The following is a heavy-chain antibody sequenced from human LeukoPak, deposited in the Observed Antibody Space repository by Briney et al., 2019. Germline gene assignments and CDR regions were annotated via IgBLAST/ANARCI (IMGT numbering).Heavy chain of an antibody. CDR3: AKGGISRSDRFDY. J-gene: IGHJ4*02. V-gene: IGHV3-23*01. Sequence: GGSLRLACVTSGFTFRSDAMTWVRQAPGKGLEWVSGISGSGDTTHYADSVKGRFTISRDNYKNTLYLQMNSLRADDTAVYYCAKGGISRSDRFDYWGQGTLVTVSS. CDR2: ISGSGDTT. CDR1: GFTFRSDA. D-gene: IGHD3-3*02.